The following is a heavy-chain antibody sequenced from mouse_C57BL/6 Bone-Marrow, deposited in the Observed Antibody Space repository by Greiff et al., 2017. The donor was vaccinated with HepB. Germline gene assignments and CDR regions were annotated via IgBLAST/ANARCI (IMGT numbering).Heavy chain of an antibody. CDR1: GYTFTSYW. D-gene: IGHD2-14*01. CDR3: AREGIYYRLRGYFDY. CDR2: IDPNSGGT. J-gene: IGHJ2*01. V-gene: IGHV1-72*01. Sequence: QVQLQQPGAELVKPGASVKLSCKASGYTFTSYWMHWVKQRPGRGLEWIGRIDPNSGGTKYNEKFKSKATLTVDKPSSTAYMQRSSLTSEDSAVYYCAREGIYYRLRGYFDYWGQGTTLKVSS.